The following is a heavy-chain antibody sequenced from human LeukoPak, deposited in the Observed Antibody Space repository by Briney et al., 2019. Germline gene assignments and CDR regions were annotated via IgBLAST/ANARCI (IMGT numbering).Heavy chain of an antibody. J-gene: IGHJ4*02. CDR2: IYHSGST. CDR3: ASMPRYCSSTSCYASYYFDY. D-gene: IGHD2-2*01. CDR1: GGSISSGGYY. Sequence: SQTLSLTCTVSGGSISSGGYYWSWIRQPPGKGLEWIGYIYHSGSTYYNPSLKSRVTISVDRSKNQFSLKLSSVTAADTAVYYCASMPRYCSSTSCYASYYFDYWGQGTLVTVSS. V-gene: IGHV4-30-2*01.